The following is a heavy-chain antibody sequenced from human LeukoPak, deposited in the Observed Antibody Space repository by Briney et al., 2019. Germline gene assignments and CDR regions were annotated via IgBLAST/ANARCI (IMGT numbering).Heavy chain of an antibody. CDR3: ARHAYSSSWLDY. CDR2: IYYSGST. Sequence: SETLSLTCTVSGGSLSSYYWSWIRQPPAKGLAWIGYIYYSGSTNYNPSLKSRVTISVDTSKNQFSLKLSSVTAADTAVYYCARHAYSSSWLDYWGQGTLVTVFS. D-gene: IGHD6-13*01. J-gene: IGHJ4*02. V-gene: IGHV4-59*08. CDR1: GGSLSSYY.